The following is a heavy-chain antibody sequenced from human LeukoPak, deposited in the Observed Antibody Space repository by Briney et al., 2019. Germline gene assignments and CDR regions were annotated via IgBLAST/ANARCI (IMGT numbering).Heavy chain of an antibody. Sequence: EASVKVSCKAFGYTFTSYDINWVRQATGQGLEWMGWMNPINGNTGYAQKFQGRVTMTRDTSMRTAYMELSSLRSDDTAVYYCARAPREWGYNHWGQGTLVTVSS. CDR3: ARAPREWGYNH. V-gene: IGHV1-8*01. D-gene: IGHD5-18*01. CDR2: MNPINGNT. CDR1: GYTFTSYD. J-gene: IGHJ5*02.